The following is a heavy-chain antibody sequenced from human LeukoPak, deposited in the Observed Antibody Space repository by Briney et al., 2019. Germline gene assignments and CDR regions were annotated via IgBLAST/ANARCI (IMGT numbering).Heavy chain of an antibody. CDR1: GFTFSNYW. CDR2: IKQDGSEK. D-gene: IGHD6-13*01. V-gene: IGHV3-7*01. Sequence: HPGGSLRLSCEASGFTFSNYWMSWVRQAPGKGLEWVANIKQDGSEKYYVDSVKGRFTISRDNAKNSLYLQMNSLRAEDTAVYYCARVYPLRIAAAGPYGMDVWGQGTTVTVSS. J-gene: IGHJ6*02. CDR3: ARVYPLRIAAAGPYGMDV.